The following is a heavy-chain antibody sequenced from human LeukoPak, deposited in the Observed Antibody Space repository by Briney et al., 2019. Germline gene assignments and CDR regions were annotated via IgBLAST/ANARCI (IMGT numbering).Heavy chain of an antibody. CDR1: GFTFSSYG. V-gene: IGHV3-30*18. CDR2: ISYDATNK. J-gene: IGHJ3*02. Sequence: PGRSLRLSWAASGFTFSSYGIHWVRQAPGKGLEWVAFISYDATNKYFTDSVKGRFTISRDNSKKTLYLQMNSLRPEDTAVYYCAKESWSTDSGKGAFDIWGQGTMVTVSS. D-gene: IGHD3-10*01. CDR3: AKESWSTDSGKGAFDI.